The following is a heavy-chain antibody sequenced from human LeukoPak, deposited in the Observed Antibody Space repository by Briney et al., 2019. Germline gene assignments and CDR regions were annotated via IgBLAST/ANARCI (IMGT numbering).Heavy chain of an antibody. Sequence: PSETLSLTCTVSGRSISSYYWSWIRQPPGKGLEWIGYIYYSGSTNYNPSLKSRVTISVDTSKNQFSLKLNSVTAADTAVYYCARGRVVTSFDYWGQGTLVTVSS. CDR3: ARGRVVTSFDY. V-gene: IGHV4-59*01. J-gene: IGHJ4*02. CDR2: IYYSGST. D-gene: IGHD3-22*01. CDR1: GRSISSYY.